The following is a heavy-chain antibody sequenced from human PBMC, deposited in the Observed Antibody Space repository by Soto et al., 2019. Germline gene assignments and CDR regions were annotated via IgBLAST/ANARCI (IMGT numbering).Heavy chain of an antibody. J-gene: IGHJ4*02. Sequence: ASVKVSCKASGRTLTSSAIHWVRQAPGQRLEWMGWINAGNNYTRYSQKFQARVTINRDTSAPTVYMELSSLRSEDTAVYFCARSHYYDSSGSSPLDSWGQGTLVTGLL. D-gene: IGHD3-22*01. CDR2: INAGNNYT. V-gene: IGHV1-3*01. CDR3: ARSHYYDSSGSSPLDS. CDR1: GRTLTSSA.